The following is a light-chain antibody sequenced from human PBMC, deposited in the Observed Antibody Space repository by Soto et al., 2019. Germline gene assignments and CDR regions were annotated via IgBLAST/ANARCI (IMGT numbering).Light chain of an antibody. V-gene: IGKV3-20*01. Sequence: EIVLTQSPGTLSLSPGERATLSCRASQSVSSSFLARYQQRPGQAPRLLIYAASNTAPGIPDRFSGSGSGTDFTLTISRLEPEDFAVYYCQQYGDSLWTFGQGTKVDIK. CDR3: QQYGDSLWT. J-gene: IGKJ1*01. CDR2: AAS. CDR1: QSVSSSF.